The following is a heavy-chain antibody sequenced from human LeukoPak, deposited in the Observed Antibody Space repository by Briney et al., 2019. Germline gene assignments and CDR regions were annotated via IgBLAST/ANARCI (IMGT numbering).Heavy chain of an antibody. J-gene: IGHJ1*01. CDR1: GGTFSSYA. D-gene: IGHD2-15*01. V-gene: IGHV1-69*13. CDR3: AEGGLRSCSGGSCSQYFHH. Sequence: SVKVSCKASGGTFSSYAISWVRQAPGQGLEWMGGIIPIFGTANYAQKFQGRVTITADESTSTAYMELSSLRSEDTAVYYCAEGGLRSCSGGSCSQYFHHWGQGTLVTVSS. CDR2: IIPIFGTA.